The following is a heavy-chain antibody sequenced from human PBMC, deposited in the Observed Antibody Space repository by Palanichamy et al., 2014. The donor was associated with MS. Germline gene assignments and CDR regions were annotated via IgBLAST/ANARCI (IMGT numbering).Heavy chain of an antibody. D-gene: IGHD2-15*01. CDR1: GFKFSSYW. V-gene: IGHV3-7*03. CDR2: IKQDESEK. J-gene: IGHJ4*02. CDR3: AREFSSRTSGGYPFGY. Sequence: EVQLVESGGGLVQPGGSLRLSCAASGFKFSSYWMSWVRQAPGKGLEWVANIKQDESEKKYVDSVKGRFTISRDNAKNSLYLQMNSLRAEDTAVYYCAREFSSRTSGGYPFGYWGQGTLVTVSS.